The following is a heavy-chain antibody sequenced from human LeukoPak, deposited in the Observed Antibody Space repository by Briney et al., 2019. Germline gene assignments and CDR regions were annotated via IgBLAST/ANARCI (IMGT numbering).Heavy chain of an antibody. CDR3: AREGSLSSSDAFDI. D-gene: IGHD6-6*01. J-gene: IGHJ3*02. CDR2: IGIAGNT. Sequence: GGSLRLSCAASGFTFSNYEMHWVRLVLGKGLEWVSAIGIAGNTFYAGSVKGRFTISRENAKNSFHLQMNSLGAGDTAVYYCAREGSLSSSDAFDIWGQGTMVTV. CDR1: GFTFSNYE. V-gene: IGHV3-13*01.